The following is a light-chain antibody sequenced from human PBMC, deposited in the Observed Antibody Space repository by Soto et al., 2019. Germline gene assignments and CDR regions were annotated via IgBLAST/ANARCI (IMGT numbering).Light chain of an antibody. CDR1: QGIRND. CDR3: LQDYNYPRT. Sequence: AIQMTQSPSSLSASVGNRFTITCRASQGIRNDLGWYQQKPGKAPKLLIYAASSLQSGVPSRFSGSGSGTDFTLTISSPQPEDFATYYCLQDYNYPRTFGQGTKVDIK. V-gene: IGKV1-6*01. J-gene: IGKJ1*01. CDR2: AAS.